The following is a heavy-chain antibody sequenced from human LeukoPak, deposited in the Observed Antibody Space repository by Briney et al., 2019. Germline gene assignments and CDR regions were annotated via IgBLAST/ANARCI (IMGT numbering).Heavy chain of an antibody. Sequence: SETLSLTCTVSGGSISSYYWNWTRQPPGKGLEWMGYIYYSGSTNYNPSLKSRVTISVDTSKNQFSLKLSSVTAADTAVYYCARARDSSGYCFDYWGQGTLVTVSS. CDR3: ARARDSSGYCFDY. D-gene: IGHD3-22*01. V-gene: IGHV4-59*01. CDR1: GGSISSYY. CDR2: IYYSGST. J-gene: IGHJ4*02.